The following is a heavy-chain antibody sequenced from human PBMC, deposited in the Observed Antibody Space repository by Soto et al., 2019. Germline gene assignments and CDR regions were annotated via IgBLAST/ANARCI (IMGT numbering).Heavy chain of an antibody. CDR2: ISANGGIT. J-gene: IGHJ2*01. V-gene: IGHV3-23*01. CDR3: AKDKYTDSVRKVWFFDY. CDR1: GFTFSKYA. D-gene: IGHD2-15*01. Sequence: VQLLESGGGLVKPGGSLRLSCAASGFTFSKYAMSWVRLAPGKGLEWVSSISANGGITDYADSVKGRFTISRDNFQNILSLQMDSLTGDDTALNFCAKDKYTDSVRKVWFFDYWGRGTLVTVSS.